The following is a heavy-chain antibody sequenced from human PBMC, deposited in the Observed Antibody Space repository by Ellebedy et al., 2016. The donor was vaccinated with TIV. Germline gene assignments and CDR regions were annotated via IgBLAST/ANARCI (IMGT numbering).Heavy chain of an antibody. D-gene: IGHD3-3*01. CDR3: AKDLALGVNGMDV. CDR2: IRYDGTNK. V-gene: IGHV3-30*02. J-gene: IGHJ6*02. Sequence: GESLKISCAASGFTFSNYGIHWVRQAPGKGLEWVTFIRYDGTNKYYADSVKGRFTVSRDNSKQTLYLQMNSLRAEDTAVYYCAKDLALGVNGMDVWGQGTTVTVSS. CDR1: GFTFSNYG.